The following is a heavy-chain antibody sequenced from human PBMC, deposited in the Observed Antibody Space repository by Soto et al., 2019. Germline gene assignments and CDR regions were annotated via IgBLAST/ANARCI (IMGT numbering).Heavy chain of an antibody. CDR3: AKGDTYYDILTGYFGLKPFDY. CDR1: GFTFSSYA. D-gene: IGHD3-9*01. J-gene: IGHJ4*02. Sequence: GGSLRLSCAASGFTFSSYAMSWVRQAPGKGLEWVSAISGSGGSTYYADSVKGRFTISRDNSKNTLYLQMNSLRAEDTAVYYCAKGDTYYDILTGYFGLKPFDYWGQGTLVTVSS. V-gene: IGHV3-23*01. CDR2: ISGSGGST.